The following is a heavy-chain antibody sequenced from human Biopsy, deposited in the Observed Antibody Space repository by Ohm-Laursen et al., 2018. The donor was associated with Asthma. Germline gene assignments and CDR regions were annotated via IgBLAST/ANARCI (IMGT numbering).Heavy chain of an antibody. CDR1: SGSGGYMRRGSYN. CDR3: VRGSSSWHHGPFHYYYGLDV. J-gene: IGHJ6*02. V-gene: IGHV4-39*01. D-gene: IGHD6-13*01. Sequence: SVTLSLTCSLSSGSGGYMRRGSYNWGWTRQPLGKGMERTGCNNYSGTTYYNPSLESPVTVSADTSKIEFSLKLSSVTAADTAVYYCVRGSSSWHHGPFHYYYGLDVWGQGTTATVSS. CDR2: NNYSGTT.